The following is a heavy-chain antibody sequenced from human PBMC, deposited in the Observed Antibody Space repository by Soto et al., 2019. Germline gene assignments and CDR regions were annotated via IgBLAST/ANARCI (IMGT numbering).Heavy chain of an antibody. V-gene: IGHV3-7*01. CDR2: IKQDGSEK. J-gene: IGHJ3*02. CDR3: AREGVPGSGSYAAFDI. D-gene: IGHD3-10*01. CDR1: GFTFSSYW. Sequence: GGSLRLSCAASGFTFSSYWMSWVRQAPGKGLEWVANIKQDGSEKYYVDSVKGRFTISRDNAKNSLYLQMNSLRAEDTAVYYCAREGVPGSGSYAAFDIWGQGTMVTVSS.